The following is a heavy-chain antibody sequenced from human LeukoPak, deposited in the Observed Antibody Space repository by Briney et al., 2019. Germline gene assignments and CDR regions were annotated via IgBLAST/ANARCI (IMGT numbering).Heavy chain of an antibody. Sequence: SETLSLTCTVSGGSISSYYWSWIRQPPGKGLEWIGYIYYSGSTNYNPSLKSRVTISVDTSKNQFSLKLSSVTAADTAVYYCARVGPVAATFDYWGQGTLVTVSS. CDR3: ARVGPVAATFDY. J-gene: IGHJ4*02. D-gene: IGHD2-15*01. CDR1: GGSISSYY. V-gene: IGHV4-59*12. CDR2: IYYSGST.